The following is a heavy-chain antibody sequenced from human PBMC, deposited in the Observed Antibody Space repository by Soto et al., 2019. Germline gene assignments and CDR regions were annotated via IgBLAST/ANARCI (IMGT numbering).Heavy chain of an antibody. J-gene: IGHJ4*02. CDR2: IYYSGST. CDR3: ARHVGGGNFLFEY. CDR1: GGSISSSSYY. V-gene: IGHV4-39*01. Sequence: PSETLSLTCTVSGGSISSSSYYWGWIRQPPGKGLEWIGSIYYSGSTYYNPSLKSRVTISVDTSKNQFSLKLSSVTAADTAVYYCARHVGGGNFLFEYWGQGTLVTVS. D-gene: IGHD1-26*01.